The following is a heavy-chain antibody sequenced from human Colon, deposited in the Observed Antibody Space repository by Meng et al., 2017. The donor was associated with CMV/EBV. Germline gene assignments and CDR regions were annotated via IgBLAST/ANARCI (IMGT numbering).Heavy chain of an antibody. CDR3: AKGFVLETPLDL. CDR1: GFTFNTFG. CDR2: IRYDGSKA. V-gene: IGHV3-30*02. D-gene: IGHD2-21*02. Sequence: GESLKISCSASGFTFNTFGMNWVRQAPGKGLEWVAFIRYDGSKAHYADSVTGRFTISRDNAKRSLHLQMTSLRPEDSSVYFCAKGFVLETPLDLWGQGTVVTVSS. J-gene: IGHJ5*02.